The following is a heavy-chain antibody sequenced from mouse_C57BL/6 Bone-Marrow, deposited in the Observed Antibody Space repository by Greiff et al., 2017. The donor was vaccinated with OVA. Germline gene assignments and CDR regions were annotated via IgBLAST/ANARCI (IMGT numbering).Heavy chain of an antibody. V-gene: IGHV1-59*01. CDR2: IDPSDSYT. D-gene: IGHD2-1*01. J-gene: IGHJ2*01. CDR1: GYTFTSYW. Sequence: QVQLQQSGAELVRPGTSVKLSCKASGYTFTSYWMHWVKQRPGQGLEWIGVIDPSDSYTNYNQKFKGKATLTVDTSSSTAYMQLSSLTSEDSAVYYCARVGNLLDDWGQGTTLTVSS. CDR3: ARVGNLLDD.